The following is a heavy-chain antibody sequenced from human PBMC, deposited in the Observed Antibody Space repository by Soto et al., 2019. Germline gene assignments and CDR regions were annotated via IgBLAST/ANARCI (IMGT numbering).Heavy chain of an antibody. J-gene: IGHJ4*02. V-gene: IGHV2-5*02. CDR1: GFSLSSYGMG. CDR3: APARHYDLLTFDH. CDR2: IYWDDDK. Sequence: QITLKESGPTLVRPAQTLTLTCGFSGFSLSSYGMGVAWIRQPPGKALEWLALIYWDDDKRYSPSLKDRLATLKDTSSKQVVLTITNMDPRDTATFLFAPARHYDLLTFDHWGPGTLVTVSS. D-gene: IGHD4-17*01.